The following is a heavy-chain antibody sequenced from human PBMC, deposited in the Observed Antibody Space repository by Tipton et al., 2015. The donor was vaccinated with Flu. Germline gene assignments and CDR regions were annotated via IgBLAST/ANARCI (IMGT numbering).Heavy chain of an antibody. CDR2: ISSSGSSI. D-gene: IGHD4-11*01. Sequence: SLRLSCAASGFTFSDYYMSWIRLAPGKGLEWVSHISSSGSSINYADSVKGRFTISRDNAKNSLYLQMNSLRAEDTAVYYCARRDYSNYVSVPKNWFDSWGQGILVTVSS. CDR3: ARRDYSNYVSVPKNWFDS. J-gene: IGHJ5*01. V-gene: IGHV3-11*01. CDR1: GFTFSDYY.